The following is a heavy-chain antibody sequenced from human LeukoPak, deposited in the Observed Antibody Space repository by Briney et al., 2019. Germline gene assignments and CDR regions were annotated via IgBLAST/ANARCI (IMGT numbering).Heavy chain of an antibody. Sequence: PSETLSLTCTVSGGPIRSAGYYWSWIRQSPGRGLEWIGYIYHSGTTFYSPSLKSRVTISIDTSKSQFSLTLSAVAAADTAVYYCARNWGYNYGYGSFDSWGQGILVTVSS. CDR2: IYHSGTT. D-gene: IGHD5-24*01. CDR3: ARNWGYNYGYGSFDS. V-gene: IGHV4-30-2*06. J-gene: IGHJ4*02. CDR1: GGPIRSAGYY.